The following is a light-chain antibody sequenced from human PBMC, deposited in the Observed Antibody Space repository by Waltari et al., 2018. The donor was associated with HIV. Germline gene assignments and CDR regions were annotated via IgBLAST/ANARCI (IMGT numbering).Light chain of an antibody. V-gene: IGKV2-28*01. CDR1: QSLLHQNGQNY. CDR3: MHGQQTPV. CDR2: LGS. J-gene: IGKJ1*01. Sequence: DIAMIQSPDSLAVSPGEPASISCRSSQSLLHQNGQNYLDWYIQRPGQAPELLIYLGSRRASGGPDRIAGSGSGTDFILKISRVEPEDVGVYYCMHGQQTPVFGQGTKVEVK.